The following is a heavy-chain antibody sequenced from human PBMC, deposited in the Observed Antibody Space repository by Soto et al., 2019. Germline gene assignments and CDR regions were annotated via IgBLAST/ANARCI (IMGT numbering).Heavy chain of an antibody. J-gene: IGHJ4*02. Sequence: SETLSLTCTVSGGSISSGDFCWSWIRQPPGKGLEWIGYIYYSGSTYYNPSLTSRVTISVDTSKNQFSLKLSSVTAADTAVYYCARRWGGEFDYWGQRTLVTVSS. V-gene: IGHV4-30-4*01. CDR3: ARRWGGEFDY. CDR2: IYYSGST. CDR1: GGSISSGDFC. D-gene: IGHD3-16*01.